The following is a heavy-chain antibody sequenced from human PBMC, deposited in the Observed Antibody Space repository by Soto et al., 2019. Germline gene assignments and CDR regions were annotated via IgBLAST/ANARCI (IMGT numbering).Heavy chain of an antibody. CDR3: ATVAXVPAAKPYYFYYMDV. V-gene: IGHV1-24*01. D-gene: IGHD2-2*01. CDR1: GYTVTEVS. Sequence: GPGWASCKITGYTVTEVSMHWVLQVPGKGLEWMGGFDPEDGETIYAQRFQGRVTMTEDTSTDTAYMELSSLRSADTAVYYCATVAXVPAAKPYYFYYMDVWGKGTTVTVSS. J-gene: IGHJ6*03. CDR2: FDPEDGET.